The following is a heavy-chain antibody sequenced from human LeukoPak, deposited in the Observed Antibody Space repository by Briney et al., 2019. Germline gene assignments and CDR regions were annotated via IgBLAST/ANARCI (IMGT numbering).Heavy chain of an antibody. CDR2: IYYSGST. D-gene: IGHD6-13*01. CDR3: ARTRYSSSWYSFDY. Sequence: SETLSLTCTVSGGSISSYYWSWIRHPPGKGLEWIGYIYYSGSTNYNPSLKSRVTISVDTSKNQFSLKLSSVTAADTAVYYCARTRYSSSWYSFDYWGQGTLVTVSS. CDR1: GGSISSYY. V-gene: IGHV4-59*01. J-gene: IGHJ4*02.